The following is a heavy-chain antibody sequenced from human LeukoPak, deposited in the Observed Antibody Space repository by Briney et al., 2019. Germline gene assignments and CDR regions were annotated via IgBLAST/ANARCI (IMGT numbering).Heavy chain of an antibody. J-gene: IGHJ6*03. D-gene: IGHD6-6*01. CDR3: TTSSDYYYYYMDV. CDR2: IKSKTDGGTT. Sequence: GGSLRLSCAASGFTFDDYGMSWVRQAPGKGLEWVGRIKSKTDGGTTDYAAPVKGRFTISRDDSKNTLYLQMNSLKTEDTAVYYCTTSSDYYYYYMDVWGKGTTVTVSS. CDR1: GFTFDDYG. V-gene: IGHV3-15*01.